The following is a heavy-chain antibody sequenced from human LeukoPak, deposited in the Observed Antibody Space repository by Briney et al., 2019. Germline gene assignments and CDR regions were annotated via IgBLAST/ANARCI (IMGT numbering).Heavy chain of an antibody. V-gene: IGHV1-18*01. CDR2: ISAYNGNT. D-gene: IGHD6-13*01. CDR3: ARGDFPSQQLISYYFDY. CDR1: GYTFTSYD. Sequence: GASVKVSCKASGYTFTSYDINWVRQATGQGLEWMGWISAYNGNTNYAQKLQGRVTMTTDTSTSTAYMELRSLRSDDTAVYYCARGDFPSQQLISYYFDYWGQGTLVTVSS. J-gene: IGHJ4*02.